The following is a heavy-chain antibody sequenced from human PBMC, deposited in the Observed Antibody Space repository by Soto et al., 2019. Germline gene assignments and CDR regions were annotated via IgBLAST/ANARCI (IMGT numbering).Heavy chain of an antibody. CDR2: ISYDGSSK. CDR3: ARGDGYIYGNTFDS. D-gene: IGHD5-18*01. CDR1: GFTFNNYA. J-gene: IGHJ4*02. Sequence: QVQLVESGGGVVQPGGSLRLSCAASGFTFNNYAMHWVRQAPGKGLEWVAFISYDGSSKYYADSVTGRFTISRDNSRNKLYLQMNSLRAEVTAVYYCARGDGYIYGNTFDSWGQGTLVTDSS. V-gene: IGHV3-30-3*01.